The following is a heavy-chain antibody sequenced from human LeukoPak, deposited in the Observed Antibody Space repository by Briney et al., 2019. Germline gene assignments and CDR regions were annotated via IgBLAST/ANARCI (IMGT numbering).Heavy chain of an antibody. D-gene: IGHD3-3*01. CDR3: ARSLRFQHYFDY. V-gene: IGHV4-39*01. J-gene: IGHJ4*02. CDR1: GGSISSSSYY. Sequence: PSETLSLTCTVSGGSISSSSYYWGWIRQPPGKGLEWIGSIYYSGSTYYNPSLKSRVTISVDTSKNQFSLKLSSVTAADTAVYYCARSLRFQHYFDYWGQGTLVTVSS. CDR2: IYYSGST.